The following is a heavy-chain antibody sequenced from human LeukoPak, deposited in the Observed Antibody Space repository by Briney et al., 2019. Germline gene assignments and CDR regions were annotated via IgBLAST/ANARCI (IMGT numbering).Heavy chain of an antibody. V-gene: IGHV3-30*03. Sequence: GGSPRLSCAASGFTFSSYGMHWVRQAPGKGLEWVAVISYDGSNKYYADSVKGRFTISRDNSKNTLYLQMNSLRAEDTAVYYCARGYCSGGSCYELYWGQGTLVTVSS. CDR2: ISYDGSNK. D-gene: IGHD2-15*01. CDR1: GFTFSSYG. J-gene: IGHJ4*02. CDR3: ARGYCSGGSCYELY.